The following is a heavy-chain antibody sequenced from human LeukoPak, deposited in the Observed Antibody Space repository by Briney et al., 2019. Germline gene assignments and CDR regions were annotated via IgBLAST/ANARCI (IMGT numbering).Heavy chain of an antibody. CDR3: AHGTLYQLDS. J-gene: IGHJ4*02. V-gene: IGHV3-23*01. D-gene: IGHD2-2*01. CDR2: IIGGAGST. Sequence: GGSLRLSCAASGFSFSSHGMSWVRQAPGRGLDWVSGIIGGAGSTYHADSGRGRLTVAGDNSKNTLYLQTNSLRADDTAVYYCAHGTLYQLDSWGQGTLVTVSS. CDR1: GFSFSSHG.